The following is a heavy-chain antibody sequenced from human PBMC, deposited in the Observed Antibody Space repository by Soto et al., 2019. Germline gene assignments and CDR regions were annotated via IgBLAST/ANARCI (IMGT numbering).Heavy chain of an antibody. V-gene: IGHV1-18*01. CDR2: ISAYNGNT. J-gene: IGHJ6*02. Sequence: QVQLVQSGAEVKKPGASVKVSCKASGYTFTSYGISWVRQAPGQGLEWMGWISAYNGNTNYAQKLQGRVTMTTDTCTSTAYMELRSLRSDDTAVYYCARTGTTVTTDPEFDYYYYYGMDVWGQGTTVTVSS. CDR3: ARTGTTVTTDPEFDYYYYYGMDV. CDR1: GYTFTSYG. D-gene: IGHD4-17*01.